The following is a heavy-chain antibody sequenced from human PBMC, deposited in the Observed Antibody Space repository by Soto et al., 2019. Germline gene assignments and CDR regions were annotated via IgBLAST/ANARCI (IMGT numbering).Heavy chain of an antibody. Sequence: GESLKISCKGSGYTFTTYWIGWVRQMPGKGLEWMGIIYPRDSDTRYSPSFQGQVTISADNSIATAYLQWNSLKASDTAMYYCARHKMSAPPNDPFDLWGQGTLVTVSS. V-gene: IGHV5-51*01. CDR1: GYTFTTYW. CDR2: IYPRDSDT. CDR3: ARHKMSAPPNDPFDL. J-gene: IGHJ3*01.